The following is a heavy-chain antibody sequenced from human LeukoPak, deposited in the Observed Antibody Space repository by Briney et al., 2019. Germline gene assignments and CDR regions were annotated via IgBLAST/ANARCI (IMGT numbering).Heavy chain of an antibody. CDR1: GGSFSGYY. V-gene: IGHV4-34*01. CDR2: INHSGST. J-gene: IGHJ4*02. D-gene: IGHD2-2*02. Sequence: PSKTLSLTCAVYGGSFSGYYWSWIRQPPGMGLEWIGEINHSGSTNYNPSLKSRVTISVDTSKNQFSLKLSSVTAADTAVYYCARGGYCSSTSCYRNEGDFDYWGQGTLVTVSS. CDR3: ARGGYCSSTSCYRNEGDFDY.